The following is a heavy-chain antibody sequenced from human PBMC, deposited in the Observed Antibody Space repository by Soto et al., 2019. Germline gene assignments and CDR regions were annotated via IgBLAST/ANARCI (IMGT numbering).Heavy chain of an antibody. Sequence: TKTLSLTCAVYGESFTDYYWTWIRQPPGKGLEWIGEISHSGATNYNPSLKSRVTISEDTSKNQVSLKVTSVTAADTAVFYCARGNHYYGMDVWGLGTAVTV. CDR3: ARGNHYYGMDV. CDR1: GESFTDYY. V-gene: IGHV4-34*01. CDR2: ISHSGAT. J-gene: IGHJ6*02.